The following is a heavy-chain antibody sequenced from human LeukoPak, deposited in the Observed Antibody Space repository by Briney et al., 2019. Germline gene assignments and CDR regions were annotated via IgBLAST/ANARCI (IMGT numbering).Heavy chain of an antibody. D-gene: IGHD3-10*01. CDR3: ARVGGLLWFGELLSDAFDI. CDR1: GYTFTGYY. J-gene: IGHJ3*02. Sequence: ASVKVSCKASGYTFTGYYMHWVRQAPGQGLEWMGRINPNSGGTNYAQKFQGRVTITTDESTSTAYMELSSLRSEDTAVYYCARVGGLLWFGELLSDAFDIWGQGTMVTVSS. CDR2: INPNSGGT. V-gene: IGHV1-2*06.